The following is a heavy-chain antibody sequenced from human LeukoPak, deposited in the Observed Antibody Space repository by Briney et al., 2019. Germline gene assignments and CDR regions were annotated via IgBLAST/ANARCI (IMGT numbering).Heavy chain of an antibody. CDR2: ISAYNGNT. CDR3: ARDLEALGYSYGKPDFDY. D-gene: IGHD5-18*01. J-gene: IGHJ4*02. V-gene: IGHV1-18*01. CDR1: GYTFTSYG. Sequence: ASVKASCKASGYTFTSYGISWVRQAPGQGLEWMGWISAYNGNTNYAQKLQGRVTMTTDTSTSTAYMELRSLRSDDTAVYYCARDLEALGYSYGKPDFDYWGQGTLVTVSS.